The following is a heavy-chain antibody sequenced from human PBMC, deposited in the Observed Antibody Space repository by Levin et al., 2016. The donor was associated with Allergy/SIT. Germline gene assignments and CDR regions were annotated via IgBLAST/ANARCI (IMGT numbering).Heavy chain of an antibody. CDR1: GGSISSTNYY. V-gene: IGHV4-39*01. J-gene: IGHJ4*02. D-gene: IGHD6-19*01. CDR2: IYHTGST. Sequence: GSLRLSCTVSGGSISSTNYYWGWIRQPPGKGLEWIGTIYHTGSTYYSPSLKSRVTISVDTSKNQFSLKLSSVTAADTAVYYCASFLTSGWLDYWGQGTLVTVSS. CDR3: ASFLTSGWLDY.